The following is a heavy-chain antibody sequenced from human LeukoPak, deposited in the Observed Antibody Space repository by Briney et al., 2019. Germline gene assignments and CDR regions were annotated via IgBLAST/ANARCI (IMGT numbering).Heavy chain of an antibody. D-gene: IGHD3-10*01. J-gene: IGHJ4*02. V-gene: IGHV3-30*03. Sequence: GRSLRLSCAASGFTFSSYGMHWVRQAPGKGLEWVAVISYDGSNRYYADSVKGRFTISRDNSKNTLYLHMNSLRAEDTAVYYCYYGSGSKPGDYWGQGTLVTVSS. CDR3: YYGSGSKPGDY. CDR1: GFTFSSYG. CDR2: ISYDGSNR.